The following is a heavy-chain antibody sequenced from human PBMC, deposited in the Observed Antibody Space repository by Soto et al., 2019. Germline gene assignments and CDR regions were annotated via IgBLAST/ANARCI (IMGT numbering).Heavy chain of an antibody. CDR2: ISGSGGST. CDR3: AKRSGDYTRDTRIPPVDY. J-gene: IGHJ4*02. D-gene: IGHD4-17*01. Sequence: PGGSLRLSCAASGFTFSSYAMSWVRQAPGKGLEWVSAISGSGGSTYYADSVKGRFTISRDNSKNTLYLQMNSLRAEDTAVYYCAKRSGDYTRDTRIPPVDYWGQGTLVTVSS. CDR1: GFTFSSYA. V-gene: IGHV3-23*01.